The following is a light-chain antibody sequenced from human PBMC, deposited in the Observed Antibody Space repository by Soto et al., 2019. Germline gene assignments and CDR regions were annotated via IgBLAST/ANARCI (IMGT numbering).Light chain of an antibody. CDR1: SSDVGGYDY. CDR2: HVS. V-gene: IGLV2-14*01. CDR3: SAYTGSGTFV. Sequence: SALTQPASVSGSPGQSIVISCTGSSSDVGGYDYVSWYQQHPGKAPQLVIYHVSNRPSGISNRVSGSKSGSTASLTISGLQAEDEADYYCSAYTGSGTFVFGTGTKVTVL. J-gene: IGLJ1*01.